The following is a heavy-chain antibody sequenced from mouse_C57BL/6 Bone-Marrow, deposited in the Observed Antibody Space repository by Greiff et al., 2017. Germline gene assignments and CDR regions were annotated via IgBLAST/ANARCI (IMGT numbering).Heavy chain of an antibody. Sequence: EVQLVESGGGLVKPGGSLKLSCAASGFTFSSYAMSWVRQTPEKRLEWVATISDGGSYTYYPDNVKGRFTISRDNAKNNLYLQMSHLKSEDTAMYYCAKYYYGSSHWYFDVWGTGTTVTVSS. D-gene: IGHD1-1*01. V-gene: IGHV5-4*01. CDR3: AKYYYGSSHWYFDV. CDR1: GFTFSSYA. J-gene: IGHJ1*03. CDR2: ISDGGSYT.